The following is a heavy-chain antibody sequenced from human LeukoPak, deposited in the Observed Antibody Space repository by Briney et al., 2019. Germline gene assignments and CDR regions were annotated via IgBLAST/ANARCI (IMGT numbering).Heavy chain of an antibody. CDR2: TYYRSKWYN. CDR1: GDSVSSKNGA. D-gene: IGHD6-19*01. V-gene: IGHV6-1*01. CDR3: ARDFGTTGWHTFDY. Sequence: SQTLSLTCVVSGDSVSSKNGAWNWIRQSPSRGLEWLGRTYYRSKWYNDYAESMEGRMTISQDTSKNQYSLHLNSVTPADTAVYYCARDFGTTGWHTFDYWGQGTLVTVSS. J-gene: IGHJ4*02.